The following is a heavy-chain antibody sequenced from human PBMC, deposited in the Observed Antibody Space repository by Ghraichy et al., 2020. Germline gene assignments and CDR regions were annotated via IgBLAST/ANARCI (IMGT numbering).Heavy chain of an antibody. CDR3: ARFLVSYGDY. CDR2: ITSDGSGS. J-gene: IGHJ4*02. CDR1: GFTFSSHW. Sequence: GALRLSCVASGFTFSSHWMHWVRQAPGKGLVWVSRITSDGSGSNYADSVKGRFTISRDNAKNTLYLQMNSLRAEDTAVYYCARFLVSYGDYWGQGTLVTVSS. D-gene: IGHD3-16*01. V-gene: IGHV3-74*01.